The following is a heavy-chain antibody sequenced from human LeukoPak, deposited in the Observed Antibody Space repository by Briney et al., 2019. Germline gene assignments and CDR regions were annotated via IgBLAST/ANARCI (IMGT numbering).Heavy chain of an antibody. V-gene: IGHV4-59*08. CDR1: GGSISSYY. D-gene: IGHD3-9*01. J-gene: IGHJ4*02. Sequence: KPSETLSLTCTVSGGSISSYYWSWIRQPPGKALEWFGYIYYSGTTNYNPSLKSRVTMSLDTSKNQLSLKLRSVTPADAAVYYCARLHETGLLFDYWGQGTLVTVSS. CDR3: ARLHETGLLFDY. CDR2: IYYSGTT.